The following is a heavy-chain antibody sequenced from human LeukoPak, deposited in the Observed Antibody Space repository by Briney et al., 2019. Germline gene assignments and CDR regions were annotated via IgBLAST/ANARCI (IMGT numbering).Heavy chain of an antibody. Sequence: GGSLRLSCAASGFSFSSFDMTWVRQAPGKGLEWLSYITTSGSTISYADSVKGRFTTSRENAKNSLYLQVNSLRDEDTAVYYCVRDTGSCSGGNCYDAFDIWGQGTMVTVSS. D-gene: IGHD2-15*01. V-gene: IGHV3-48*02. CDR3: VRDTGSCSGGNCYDAFDI. CDR2: ITTSGSTI. CDR1: GFSFSSFD. J-gene: IGHJ3*02.